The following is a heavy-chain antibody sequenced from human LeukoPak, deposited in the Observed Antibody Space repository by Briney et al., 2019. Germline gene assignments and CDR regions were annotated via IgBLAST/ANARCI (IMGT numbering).Heavy chain of an antibody. D-gene: IGHD6-19*01. J-gene: IGHJ4*02. V-gene: IGHV4-4*07. Sequence: SETLSLTCTVPGGSISSYYWSWIRQPAGKGLEWIGRIYTSGSTNYNPSLKSRVTMSVDTSKNQFSLKLSSVTAADTAVYYCARGGSGSCWFPADYWGQRTLVTVSS. CDR2: IYTSGST. CDR1: GGSISSYY. CDR3: ARGGSGSCWFPADY.